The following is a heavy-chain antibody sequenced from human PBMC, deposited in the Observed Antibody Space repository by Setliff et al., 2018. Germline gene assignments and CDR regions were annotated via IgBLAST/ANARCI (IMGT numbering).Heavy chain of an antibody. J-gene: IGHJ4*02. CDR3: ARSFSRREKFLLDY. CDR1: GGSISSGSYY. Sequence: SETLSLTCTVSGGSISSGSYYWSWIRQPAGRGLEWIGRIYTSGNTNYNPSLKSRVTISMDTSKNQFSLKVSSVAAADTAVYYCARSFSRREKFLLDYWGQGALVTVSS. CDR2: IYTSGNT. V-gene: IGHV4-61*02.